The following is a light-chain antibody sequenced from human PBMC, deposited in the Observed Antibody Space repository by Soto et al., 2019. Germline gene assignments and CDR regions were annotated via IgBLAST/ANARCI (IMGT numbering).Light chain of an antibody. CDR1: SSNIGSNT. J-gene: IGLJ1*01. CDR3: AAWDDSLNGLV. Sequence: QSVLTQPPSASGTPGQRVTISCSGSSSNIGSNTVNWYQQLPGTAPKLLIYNNNQRPSGVPDRFSGSKSGTSASLAISGLQAEDEAAYYCAAWDDSLNGLVFGTGTKVTVL. CDR2: NNN. V-gene: IGLV1-44*01.